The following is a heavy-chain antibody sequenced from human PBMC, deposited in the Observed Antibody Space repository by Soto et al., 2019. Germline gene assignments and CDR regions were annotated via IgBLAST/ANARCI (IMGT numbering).Heavy chain of an antibody. CDR2: INHTEGT. Sequence: QVQLQQWGAGLLKPSETLSLTCAVSRGSLSGYHWNWIRQPPGKVLEWIGEINHTEGTKYNPSLKRRVTIALVMSKNQFSLKVTSVTAADTAVYYCARGGGSSWRKGVDPWGQGTLVTVSS. CDR3: ARGGGSSWRKGVDP. V-gene: IGHV4-34*02. D-gene: IGHD6-13*01. CDR1: RGSLSGYH. J-gene: IGHJ5*02.